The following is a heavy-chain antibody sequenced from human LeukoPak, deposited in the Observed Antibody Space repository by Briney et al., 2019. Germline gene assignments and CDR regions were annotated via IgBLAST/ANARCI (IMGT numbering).Heavy chain of an antibody. CDR1: GFTFSNYG. D-gene: IGHD2-21*01. J-gene: IGHJ4*02. V-gene: IGHV3-30*18. CDR2: ISNDGSND. CDR3: AKDMGILWRCLGD. Sequence: PGRSLRLSCAASGFTFSNYGMHWVRQAPGKGLEWVALISNDGSNDYYGDSVEGRFTISRDNSKNTLYLQMNSLIPEDTAVYYCAKDMGILWRCLGDWGQGTLVTVSS.